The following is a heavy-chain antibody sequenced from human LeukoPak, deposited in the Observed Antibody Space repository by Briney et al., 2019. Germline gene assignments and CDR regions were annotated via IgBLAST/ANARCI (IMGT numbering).Heavy chain of an antibody. Sequence: ASVKVSCKASGYTFTSYDINWVRQATGQGLEWMGWMNPNSGNTGCAQKFQGRVTMTRNTSISTAYMELSSLRSEDTAVYYCARASAIRYLSDYWGQGTLVTVSS. D-gene: IGHD2-2*02. J-gene: IGHJ4*02. CDR3: ARASAIRYLSDY. V-gene: IGHV1-8*01. CDR1: GYTFTSYD. CDR2: MNPNSGNT.